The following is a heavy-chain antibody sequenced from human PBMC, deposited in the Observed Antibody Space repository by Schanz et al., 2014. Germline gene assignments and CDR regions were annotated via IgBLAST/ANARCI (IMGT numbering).Heavy chain of an antibody. J-gene: IGHJ6*02. D-gene: IGHD6-6*01. CDR3: ARAPPPYSSSPYYWYYGMDV. V-gene: IGHV3-11*01. Sequence: QVQLVESGGGLVKPGGSLRLSCAASGFTFSDYYMNWIRQAPGKGLEWVSYISNSGYTIYYADSVKGRFTISRDNAKNSLYPQMNSLRAEDTAVYYCARAPPPYSSSPYYWYYGMDVWGQGTTVTVSS. CDR1: GFTFSDYY. CDR2: ISNSGYTI.